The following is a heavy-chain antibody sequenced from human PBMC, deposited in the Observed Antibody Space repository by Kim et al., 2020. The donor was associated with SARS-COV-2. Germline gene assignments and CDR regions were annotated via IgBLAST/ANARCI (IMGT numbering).Heavy chain of an antibody. J-gene: IGHJ4*02. V-gene: IGHV3-15*01. CDR1: GFTFSNAW. D-gene: IGHD6-19*01. Sequence: GGSLRLSCAASGFTFSNAWMSWVRQAPGKGLEWVGRIKSKTDGGTTDYAAPVKGRFTISRDDSKNTLYLQMNSLKTEDTAVYYCTTAQEQWLVYPQNWGQGTLVTVSS. CDR3: TTAQEQWLVYPQN. CDR2: IKSKTDGGTT.